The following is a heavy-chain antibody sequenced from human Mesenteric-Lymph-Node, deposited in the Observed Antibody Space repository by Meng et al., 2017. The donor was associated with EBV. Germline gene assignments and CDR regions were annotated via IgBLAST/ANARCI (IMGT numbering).Heavy chain of an antibody. CDR3: AGHDFGDYAFDY. J-gene: IGHJ4*02. V-gene: IGHV4-30-4*01. Sequence: GQLQESGPGLVKPSQTLSLTCAVSGASISSGVYYWSWIRQPPGKGLEWMGYIYYRGSTYYNPSLKSRVTISVDTSKNLLSLKVNSVTAADTAVYYCAGHDFGDYAFDYWGQGTLVTVSS. CDR1: GASISSGVYY. CDR2: IYYRGST. D-gene: IGHD4-17*01.